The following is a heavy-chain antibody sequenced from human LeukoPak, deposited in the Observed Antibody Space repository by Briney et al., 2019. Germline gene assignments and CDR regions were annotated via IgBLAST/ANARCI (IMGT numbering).Heavy chain of an antibody. D-gene: IGHD6-13*01. CDR3: ARGSGSSSWYNLLYYYMDV. Sequence: ASVKVSCKASGYTFTSYGISWVRQAPGQGLEWMGSISPYNGNTNYAQKLQGRVTMTRNTSISTAYMELSSLRSEDTAVYYCARGSGSSSWYNLLYYYMDVWGKGTTVTVSS. CDR1: GYTFTSYG. CDR2: ISPYNGNT. J-gene: IGHJ6*03. V-gene: IGHV1-18*01.